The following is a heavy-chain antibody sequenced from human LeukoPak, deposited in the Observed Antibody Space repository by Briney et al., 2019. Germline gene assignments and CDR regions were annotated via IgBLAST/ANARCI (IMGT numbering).Heavy chain of an antibody. CDR3: AREGSDY. CDR2: IKSDGSRT. V-gene: IGHV3-74*01. Sequence: PGGSLRLSCAASGFTFSSYWMHWVRQAPGKGLVWVSRIKSDGSRTNYADSVKDRFTISRDNSKNTVYLQMNTLRAEDTAVYYCAREGSDYWGQGTLVTVSS. CDR1: GFTFSSYW. J-gene: IGHJ4*02.